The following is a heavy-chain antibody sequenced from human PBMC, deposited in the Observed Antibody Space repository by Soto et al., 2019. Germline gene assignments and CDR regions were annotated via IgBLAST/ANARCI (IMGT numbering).Heavy chain of an antibody. D-gene: IGHD6-13*01. CDR2: IDPIDSKT. CDR3: ARRIAAAGGYYYYAFDV. Sequence: LGESRKISCKGSGYNFDTYWINWVRQTPGKGLEWMGRIDPIDSKTKYSPSLEGHITISVDKSISTTYLQWSSLKASDTAIYYCARRIAAAGGYYYYAFDVWGQGTSVTVS. V-gene: IGHV5-10-1*01. J-gene: IGHJ6*02. CDR1: GYNFDTYW.